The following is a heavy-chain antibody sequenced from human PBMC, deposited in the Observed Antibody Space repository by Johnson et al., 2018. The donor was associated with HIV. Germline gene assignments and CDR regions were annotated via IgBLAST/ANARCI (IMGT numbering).Heavy chain of an antibody. J-gene: IGHJ3*02. V-gene: IGHV3-NL1*01. Sequence: QVQLVESGGGLVQPGGSLRLSCAASGFTFSSYAMHWVRQAPGKGLEWVSVFYSDSNTYSSDSVKGRFTISRDNSKNTLYLQMNSLRAEDTAVYYCARGEGGTYLPDAFDIWGQGTMVTVSS. D-gene: IGHD1-26*01. CDR1: GFTFSSYA. CDR3: ARGEGGTYLPDAFDI. CDR2: FYSDSNT.